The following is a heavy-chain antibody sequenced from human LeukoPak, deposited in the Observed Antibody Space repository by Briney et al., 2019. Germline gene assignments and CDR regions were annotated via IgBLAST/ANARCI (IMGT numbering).Heavy chain of an antibody. Sequence: SETLSLTCAVSGGSISSGGYSWSWIRQPPGKGLEWIGYIYYSGSTYYNPSLKSRVTISVDTSKNQFSLKLSSVTAADTAVYYCARESDILTGYYHIDYWGQGTLVTVSS. V-gene: IGHV4-30-2*05. CDR2: IYYSGST. D-gene: IGHD3-9*01. CDR1: GGSISSGGYS. J-gene: IGHJ4*02. CDR3: ARESDILTGYYHIDY.